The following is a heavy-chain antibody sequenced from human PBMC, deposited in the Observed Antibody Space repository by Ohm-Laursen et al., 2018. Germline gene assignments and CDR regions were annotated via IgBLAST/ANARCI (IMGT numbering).Heavy chain of an antibody. J-gene: IGHJ5*02. CDR2: IIPILGIA. Sequence: ASSVKVSCKASGGTFSSYAISWVRQAPGQGLEWMGRIIPILGIANYAQKFQGRVTITADKSTSTAYMELSSLRSEDTAVYYCASSARGNWFDPWGQGTLVTVSS. V-gene: IGHV1-69*04. CDR1: GGTFSSYA. CDR3: ASSARGNWFDP.